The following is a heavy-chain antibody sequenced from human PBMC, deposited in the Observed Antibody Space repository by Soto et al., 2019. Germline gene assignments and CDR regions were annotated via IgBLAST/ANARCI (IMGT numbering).Heavy chain of an antibody. CDR2: IYYSGST. Sequence: ASETRCLTCTVSGGSLSSSSYHLGWIRQPPGKGLEWIGSIYYSGSTYYNPSLKSRVTISVDTSKNQFSLKLSSVTAADTAVYYCARLYDFWSGFPLGFSNWGQGTLVTVSS. D-gene: IGHD3-3*01. V-gene: IGHV4-39*01. CDR3: ARLYDFWSGFPLGFSN. J-gene: IGHJ4*02. CDR1: GGSLSSSSYH.